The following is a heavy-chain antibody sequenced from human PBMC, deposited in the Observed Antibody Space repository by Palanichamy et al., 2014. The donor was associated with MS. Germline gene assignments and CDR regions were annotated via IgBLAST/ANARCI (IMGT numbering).Heavy chain of an antibody. V-gene: IGHV6-1*01. CDR2: TYYRSRWFY. D-gene: IGHD6-6*01. Sequence: QVQLQQSGPGLVKPSQTLSLTCAISGDSVSSNSATWNWIRQSPSRGLEWLGRTYYRSRWFYDYALSVKSRITINPDTSKNHFSLQLSSVTPEDTAVYYCSRHIISSRYIDLWGRGTLVTVSS. J-gene: IGHJ2*01. CDR1: GDSVSSNSAT. CDR3: SRHIISSRYIDL.